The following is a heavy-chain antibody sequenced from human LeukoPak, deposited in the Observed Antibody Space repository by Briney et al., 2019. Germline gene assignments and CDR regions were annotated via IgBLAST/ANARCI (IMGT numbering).Heavy chain of an antibody. CDR1: GGSSSSSSYY. CDR2: IYYSGST. J-gene: IGHJ4*02. V-gene: IGHV4-39*01. D-gene: IGHD4-17*01. CDR3: ARQIKYIGDDFFDY. Sequence: PSETLSLTCTVSGGSSSSSSYYWGWIRQPPGKGLEWIGSIYYSGSTYYNPSLKSRVTISVDTSKNQFSLKLSSVTAADTAVYYCARQIKYIGDDFFDYWGQGTLVTVSS.